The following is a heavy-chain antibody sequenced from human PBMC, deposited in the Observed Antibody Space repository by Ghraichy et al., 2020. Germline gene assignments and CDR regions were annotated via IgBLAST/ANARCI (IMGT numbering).Heavy chain of an antibody. Sequence: ESLNIPCTVSGGSISSYYWSWIRQPAGKGLEWIGRIYTSGSTNYNPSLKSRVTMSVDTSKNQFSLKLSSVTAADTAVYYCARDTYYYDSSGYYQYYYGMDVWGQGTTVTVSS. CDR3: ARDTYYYDSSGYYQYYYGMDV. CDR2: IYTSGST. CDR1: GGSISSYY. J-gene: IGHJ6*02. D-gene: IGHD3-22*01. V-gene: IGHV4-4*07.